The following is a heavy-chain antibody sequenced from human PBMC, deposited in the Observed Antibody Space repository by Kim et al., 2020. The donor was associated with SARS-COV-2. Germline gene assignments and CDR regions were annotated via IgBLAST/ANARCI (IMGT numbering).Heavy chain of an antibody. V-gene: IGHV3-64D*06. J-gene: IGHJ4*02. D-gene: IGHD1-26*01. Sequence: ACSVKGRFSISRDNSRNTVYLQMSSLRPEDTALYYCVNDTYGSSWSPFASWGQGTLVTVSS. CDR3: VNDTYGSSWSPFAS.